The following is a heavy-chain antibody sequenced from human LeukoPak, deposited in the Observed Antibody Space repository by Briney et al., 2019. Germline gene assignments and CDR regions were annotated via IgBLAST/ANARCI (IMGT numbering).Heavy chain of an antibody. J-gene: IGHJ1*01. CDR2: IYYSGST. CDR3: ARTSDRIAADGTTRVYSPPKYFQH. D-gene: IGHD6-13*01. CDR1: GGSISSYY. Sequence: PSETLSLTCTVSGGSISSYYWSWIRQPPGKGLEWIGYIYYSGSTNYNPSLKSRVTISVDTSKNQFSLKLSSVTAADTAVYYCARTSDRIAADGTTRVYSPPKYFQHWGQGTLVTVSS. V-gene: IGHV4-59*01.